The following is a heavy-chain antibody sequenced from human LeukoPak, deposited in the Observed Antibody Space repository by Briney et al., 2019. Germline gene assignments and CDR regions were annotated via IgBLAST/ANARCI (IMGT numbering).Heavy chain of an antibody. Sequence: SETLSLTCTVSGGSISSSSYSWGWIRQPPGKGLGWVGSIYYSGSTYYNPSLKSRVTISVDTSKNQFSLKLSSVTAADTAVYYCASLFAEFDYWGQGTPVTVSS. CDR1: GGSISSSSYS. CDR2: IYYSGST. J-gene: IGHJ4*02. CDR3: ASLFAEFDY. V-gene: IGHV4-39*07.